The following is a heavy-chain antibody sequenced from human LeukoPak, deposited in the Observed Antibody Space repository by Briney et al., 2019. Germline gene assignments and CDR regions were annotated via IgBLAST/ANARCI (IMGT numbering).Heavy chain of an antibody. J-gene: IGHJ4*02. CDR2: TYYRSKWYN. V-gene: IGHV6-1*01. D-gene: IGHD6-13*01. CDR1: GDSVSSNSAA. CDR3: ARDGRIAGDGDFDY. Sequence: SQTLSLTCAISGDSVSSNSAAWNWVRQSPSRGLEWLGRTYYRSKWYNDYAVSVKSRITINPDTSKNQFSLQLNSVTPEDTAVYYCARDGRIAGDGDFDYWGQGTLVTVSS.